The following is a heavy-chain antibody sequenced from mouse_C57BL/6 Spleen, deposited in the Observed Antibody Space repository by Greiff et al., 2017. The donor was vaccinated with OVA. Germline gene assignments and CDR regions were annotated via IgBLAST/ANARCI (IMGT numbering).Heavy chain of an antibody. J-gene: IGHJ2*01. V-gene: IGHV1-26*01. Sequence: VQLQQSGPELVKPGASVKISCKASGYTFTDYYMNWVKQSHGKSLEWIGDINPNNGGTSYNQKFKGKATLTVDKSSSTADMELRSRTSEDSAVYCCARRGGGFDYWGQGTTLTVSS. CDR1: GYTFTDYY. CDR3: ARRGGGFDY. CDR2: INPNNGGT.